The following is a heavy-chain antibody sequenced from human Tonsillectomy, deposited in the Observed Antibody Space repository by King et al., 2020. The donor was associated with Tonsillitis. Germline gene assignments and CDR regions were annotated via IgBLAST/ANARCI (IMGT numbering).Heavy chain of an antibody. J-gene: IGHJ5*02. CDR3: ARNLPSFDYYDSSGYPGWFDP. CDR1: GGSISSGSYY. V-gene: IGHV4-61*02. CDR2: IYTSGST. D-gene: IGHD3-22*01. Sequence: QLQESGPGLVKPSQTLSLTCTVSGGSISSGSYYWSWIRQPAGKGLEWIGRIYTSGSTNYNPSLKSRVTISVDTSKNQFSLKLSSVTAADTAVYSCARNLPSFDYYDSSGYPGWFDPWGQGTLVTVSS.